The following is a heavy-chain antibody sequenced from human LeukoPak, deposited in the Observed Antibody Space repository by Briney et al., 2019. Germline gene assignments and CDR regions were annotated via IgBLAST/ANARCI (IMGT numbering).Heavy chain of an antibody. CDR1: GFTFSSYG. J-gene: IGHJ6*02. V-gene: IGHV3-30*18. Sequence: GRSLRLSCAASGFTFSSYGMHWVRQAPGKGLEWVAVISYDGSNKYYADSVKGRFTISRDNSKNTLYLQMNSLRAEDTAVYYCAKDELRFLGWFLPRMDVWAKGPRSPSP. CDR3: AKDELRFLGWFLPRMDV. D-gene: IGHD3-3*01. CDR2: ISYDGSNK.